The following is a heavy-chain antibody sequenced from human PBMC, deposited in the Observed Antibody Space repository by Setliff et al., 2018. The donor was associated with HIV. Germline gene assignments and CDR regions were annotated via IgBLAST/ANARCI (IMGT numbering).Heavy chain of an antibody. J-gene: IGHJ4*02. V-gene: IGHV1-2*02. Sequence: GESLKISCQGSGYSFTRYWIGWVRQMPGKGLEWMGWINCNSGGTYYAQDFQGRVTMTRDTSINTAYMELSRLRSDDTAVYYCARDDHGDPFDYWGQGTLVTVSS. CDR3: ARDDHGDPFDY. CDR1: GYSFTRYW. CDR2: INCNSGGT. D-gene: IGHD4-17*01.